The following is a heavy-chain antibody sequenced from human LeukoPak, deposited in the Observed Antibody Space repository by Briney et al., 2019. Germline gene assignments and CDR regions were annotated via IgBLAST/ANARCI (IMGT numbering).Heavy chain of an antibody. V-gene: IGHV3-23*01. D-gene: IGHD3-22*01. CDR3: AKDSHYYDSSGYYYYFDY. J-gene: IGHJ4*02. CDR2: ISGSGGST. Sequence: GGSLRLSCAASGFTFSSYAMSWVRQAPGKGLEWASAISGSGGSTYYADSVKGRFTISRDNSKNTLYLQMNSLRAEDTAVYYCAKDSHYYDSSGYYYYFDYWGQGTLVTVSS. CDR1: GFTFSSYA.